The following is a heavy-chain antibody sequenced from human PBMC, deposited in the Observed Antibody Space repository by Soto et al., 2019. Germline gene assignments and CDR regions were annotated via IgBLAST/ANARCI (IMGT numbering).Heavy chain of an antibody. CDR2: IYYSGST. Sequence: SETLSLTCTVSGGSVSSGSYYWSWIRQPPGKGLEWIGYIYYSGSTNYNPSLKSRVTISVDTSKNQFSLKLSSVTAADTAVYYCARGNYYDSSGYYPPYFQHWGQGTLVTVSS. CDR3: ARGNYYDSSGYYPPYFQH. J-gene: IGHJ1*01. D-gene: IGHD3-22*01. V-gene: IGHV4-61*01. CDR1: GGSVSSGSYY.